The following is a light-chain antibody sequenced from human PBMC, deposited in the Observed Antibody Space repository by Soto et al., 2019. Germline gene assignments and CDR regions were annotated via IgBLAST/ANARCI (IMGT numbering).Light chain of an antibody. CDR2: EGS. V-gene: IGLV2-23*01. Sequence: QSALTQPASVSGSPGQSITISCTGTSSDVGSYNLVSWYQQHPGKAPKLMIYEGSKRPSGVSNRFSGSKSGNTASLTISGLQAEDEADYYCCSYAGNSPYVFGTGTKVT. CDR3: CSYAGNSPYV. J-gene: IGLJ1*01. CDR1: SSDVGSYNL.